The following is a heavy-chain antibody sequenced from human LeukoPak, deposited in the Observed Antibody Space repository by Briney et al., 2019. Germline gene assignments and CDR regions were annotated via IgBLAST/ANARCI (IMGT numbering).Heavy chain of an antibody. J-gene: IGHJ1*01. Sequence: ASVKVSCKASGYTFTSYGISWVRQAPGQGLEWMGWISAYNGNTNYAQKLQGRVTMTTDTSTSTAYMELRSLRSDDTAVYYCARARDSGCDFGDEYFQHWGQGTLVTVSS. V-gene: IGHV1-18*04. CDR2: ISAYNGNT. CDR1: GYTFTSYG. CDR3: ARARDSGCDFGDEYFQH. D-gene: IGHD5-12*01.